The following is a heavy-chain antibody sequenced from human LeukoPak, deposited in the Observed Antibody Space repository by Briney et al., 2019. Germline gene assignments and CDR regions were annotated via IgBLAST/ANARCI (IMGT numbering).Heavy chain of an antibody. CDR1: GYIFTGYY. CDR3: VRGPPYITSAGTGPYMDV. D-gene: IGHD6-13*01. Sequence: ASVTVSCKASGYIFTGYYIQWVRQAPGQGLEWMGWINPNSGGTNYAQKFQGRVTMTRDTSISTVYMDLTRLTSDDTAVYYCVRGPPYITSAGTGPYMDVWGRGTTVTVSS. J-gene: IGHJ6*03. CDR2: INPNSGGT. V-gene: IGHV1-2*02.